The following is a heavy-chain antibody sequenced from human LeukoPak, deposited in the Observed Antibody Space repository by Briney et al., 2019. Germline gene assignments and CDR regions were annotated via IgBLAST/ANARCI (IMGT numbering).Heavy chain of an antibody. CDR3: AGSWNIHFDY. CDR1: GFMFNVYG. J-gene: IGHJ4*02. Sequence: PGGSLRLSCAASGFMFNVYGMHWVRQAPGKGLEWVADIRYDGSDINYADSVKGRFTISRDNSKNTLYLEMNSLRVEDTAVYFCAGSWNIHFDYWGQGTLVTVSS. D-gene: IGHD1/OR15-1a*01. V-gene: IGHV3-30*02. CDR2: IRYDGSDI.